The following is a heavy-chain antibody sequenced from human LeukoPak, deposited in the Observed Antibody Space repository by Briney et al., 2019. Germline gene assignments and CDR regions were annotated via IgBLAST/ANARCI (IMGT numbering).Heavy chain of an antibody. CDR1: GFTFGDYA. CDR2: IRCKTYGGTT. CDR3: TRGVGQQLIPPDY. V-gene: IGHV3-49*03. J-gene: IGHJ4*02. Sequence: GGSLRLSCTASGFTFGDYAMSWFRQAPGKGLEWVGFIRCKTYGGTTGYAASVKDTFTISRDDSKSVVYLQMNSLKTEDTAFYYCTRGVGQQLIPPDYWGQGTLVTVSS. D-gene: IGHD6-13*01.